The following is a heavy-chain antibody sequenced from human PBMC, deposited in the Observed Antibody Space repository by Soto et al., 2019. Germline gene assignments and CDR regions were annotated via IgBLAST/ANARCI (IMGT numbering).Heavy chain of an antibody. CDR2: INHSGST. J-gene: IGHJ4*02. CDR3: ARVRGYSSGWYAY. CDR1: GGSFSGYY. D-gene: IGHD6-19*01. V-gene: IGHV4-34*01. Sequence: SETLSLTCAVYGGSFSGYYWSWIRQPPGKGLEWIGEINHSGSTNYNPSLKSRVTISVDTSKNQFSLKLSSVTAADTAVYYCARVRGYSSGWYAYWGQGTLVTVSS.